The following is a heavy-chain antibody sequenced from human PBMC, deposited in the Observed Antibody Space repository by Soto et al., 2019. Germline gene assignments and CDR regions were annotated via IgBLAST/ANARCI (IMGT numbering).Heavy chain of an antibody. CDR2: IYYSGST. J-gene: IGHJ6*02. CDR3: ARGITMVRGATSGYGMDV. D-gene: IGHD3-10*01. CDR1: GGSISSGDYY. Sequence: SGTLSLTCTVSGGSISSGDYYWSWIRQPPEKGLERIGYIYYSGSTYYNTSLKSRVTISVDTSKNQSSLKLSSVTAADTAVYYCARGITMVRGATSGYGMDVWGQGTTVTVSS. V-gene: IGHV4-30-4*01.